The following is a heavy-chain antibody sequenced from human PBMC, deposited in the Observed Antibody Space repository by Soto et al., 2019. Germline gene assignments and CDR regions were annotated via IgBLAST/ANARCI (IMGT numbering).Heavy chain of an antibody. CDR3: ASRTMAVAETDY. CDR1: GYTFTSYG. CDR2: ISAYNGNT. D-gene: IGHD6-19*01. V-gene: IGHV1-18*01. J-gene: IGHJ4*02. Sequence: ASVKVSCKASGYTFTSYGISWVRQAPGQGLEWMGWISAYNGNTNYAQKLQGRVTITADKSTSTAYMELSSLRSEDTAVYYCASRTMAVAETDYWGQGTLVTVSS.